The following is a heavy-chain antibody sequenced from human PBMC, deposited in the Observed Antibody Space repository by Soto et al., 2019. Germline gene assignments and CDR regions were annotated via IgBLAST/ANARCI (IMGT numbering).Heavy chain of an antibody. V-gene: IGHV1-18*01. CDR2: ISAYNGNT. CDR1: GYTFTSYG. D-gene: IGHD3-3*01. CDR3: ARVAVKFWSGPTLQDNWFDP. Sequence: ASVKVSCKASGYTFTSYGISWVRQAPGQGLEWMGWISAYNGNTNYVQKLQGRVTMTTDTSTSTAYMELRSLRSDDTAVYYCARVAVKFWSGPTLQDNWFDPWGQGTLVTVSS. J-gene: IGHJ5*02.